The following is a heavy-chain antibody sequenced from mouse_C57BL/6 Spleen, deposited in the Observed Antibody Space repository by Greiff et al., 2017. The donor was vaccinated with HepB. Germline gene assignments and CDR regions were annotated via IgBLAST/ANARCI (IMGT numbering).Heavy chain of an antibody. Sequence: QVQLQQPGTELVKPGASVKLSCKASGYTFTSYWMHWVKQRPGQGLEWIGNINPSNGGTNYNEEFKSKATLTVDKSSSTAYMQLSSLTSEDSAVYYCARSRGLRDAMDYWGQGTSVTVSS. CDR1: GYTFTSYW. V-gene: IGHV1-53*01. D-gene: IGHD2-4*01. J-gene: IGHJ4*01. CDR2: INPSNGGT. CDR3: ARSRGLRDAMDY.